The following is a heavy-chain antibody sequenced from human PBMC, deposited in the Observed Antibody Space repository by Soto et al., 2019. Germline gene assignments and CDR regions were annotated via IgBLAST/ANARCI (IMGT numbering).Heavy chain of an antibody. Sequence: QLQLQESGPGLVKPSETLSLTCTVSGGSISSSSYYWGWIRQPPGKGLEWIGSIYYSGSTYYNPSLKSRVTISVDTSKNQFSLKLSSVTAADTAVYYCARQSGYCISTSCYYDYYYGMDVWGQGTTVTVSS. J-gene: IGHJ6*02. V-gene: IGHV4-39*01. CDR3: ARQSGYCISTSCYYDYYYGMDV. CDR2: IYYSGST. CDR1: GGSISSSSYY. D-gene: IGHD2-2*01.